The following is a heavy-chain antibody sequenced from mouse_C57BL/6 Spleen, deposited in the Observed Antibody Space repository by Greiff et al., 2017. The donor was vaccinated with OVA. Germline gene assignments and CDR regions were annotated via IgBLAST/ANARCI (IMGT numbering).Heavy chain of an antibody. CDR2: IDPETGGT. D-gene: IGHD1-1*01. Sequence: QVQLQQSGAELVRPGASVTLSCKASGYTFTDYEMHWVKQTPVHGLEWIGAIDPETGGTAYNQKFKGKAILNADKSSSTAYMELRSLTSEDSAVYYCTRSYYYGSRRSTYWYFDVWGTGTTVTVSS. V-gene: IGHV1-15*01. CDR3: TRSYYYGSRRSTYWYFDV. J-gene: IGHJ1*03. CDR1: GYTFTDYE.